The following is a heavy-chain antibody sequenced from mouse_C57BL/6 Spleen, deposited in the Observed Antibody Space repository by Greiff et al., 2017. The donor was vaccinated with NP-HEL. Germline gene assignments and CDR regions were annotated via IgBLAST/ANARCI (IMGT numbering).Heavy chain of an antibody. CDR2: ILPGSGST. CDR1: GYTFTGYW. J-gene: IGHJ4*01. V-gene: IGHV1-9*01. CDR3: AREAYYYGSSPCAMDY. D-gene: IGHD1-1*01. Sequence: VKLQQSGAELMKPGASVKLSCKATGYTFTGYWIEWVKQRPGHGLEWIGEILPGSGSTNYNEKFKGKATFTADTSSNTAYMQLSSLTTEDSAIYYCAREAYYYGSSPCAMDYWGQGTSVTVSS.